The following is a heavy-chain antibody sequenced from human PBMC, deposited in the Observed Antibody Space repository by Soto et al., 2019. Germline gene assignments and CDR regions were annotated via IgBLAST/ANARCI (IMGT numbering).Heavy chain of an antibody. D-gene: IGHD2-21*02. CDR3: ARAPAGCGDCYSRDFDH. J-gene: IGHJ4*02. CDR2: INHSGST. V-gene: IGHV4-34*01. Sequence: QVQLQQWGAGLLKPSETLSLTCAVYGGSFSGYYWSWIRQPPGKGLEWIGEINHSGSTNYNPSLKSRVTISVATSKNPSTLTLTSVTAADTAVYYCARAPAGCGDCYSRDFDHWGQGTLVTVSS. CDR1: GGSFSGYY.